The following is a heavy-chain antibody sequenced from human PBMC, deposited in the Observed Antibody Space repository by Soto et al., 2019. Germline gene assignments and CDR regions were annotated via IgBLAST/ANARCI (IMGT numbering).Heavy chain of an antibody. J-gene: IGHJ4*02. CDR1: GYTFNSYV. V-gene: IGHV1-3*01. CDR2: INAGNGIT. D-gene: IGHD3-16*01. CDR3: AGDNVGGVLHKGELEY. Sequence: QVRLVQAGAEVKRPGASVTVSCKASGYTFNSYVLHWVRQAPGQRLAWMGWINAGNGITKYSQKLQGRLTFARDTAASKAYMEMSSVRSEDTAVYYCAGDNVGGVLHKGELEYWGQGTLVTVSS.